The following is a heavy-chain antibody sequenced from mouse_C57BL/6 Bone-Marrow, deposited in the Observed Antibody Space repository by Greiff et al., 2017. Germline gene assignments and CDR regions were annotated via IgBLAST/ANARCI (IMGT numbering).Heavy chain of an antibody. CDR1: GYTFTSYW. V-gene: IGHV1-69*01. J-gene: IGHJ3*01. D-gene: IGHD1-1*01. CDR2: IDPSDSYT. CDR3: ARRNWGITTEAWFAY. Sequence: QVQLKQPGAELVMPGASVKLSCKASGYTFTSYWMHWVKQRPGQGLEWIGEIDPSDSYTNYNQKFKGKSTLTVDKSSSTAYMQLSSLTSEDSAVYYCARRNWGITTEAWFAYWGQGTLVTVSA.